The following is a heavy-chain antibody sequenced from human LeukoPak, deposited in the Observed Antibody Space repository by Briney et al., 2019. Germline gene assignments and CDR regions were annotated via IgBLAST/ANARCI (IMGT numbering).Heavy chain of an antibody. D-gene: IGHD3-16*01. Sequence: SETLSLTCSVSGGSISSGSYYWSWIRQPPGKGLEWIGEINHSGSTNYNPSLKSRVTISVDTSKNQFSLKLSSVTAADTAVYYCARGGGLRPHYYMDVWGKGTTVTVSS. V-gene: IGHV4-39*07. J-gene: IGHJ6*03. CDR3: ARGGGLRPHYYMDV. CDR1: GGSISSGSYY. CDR2: INHSGST.